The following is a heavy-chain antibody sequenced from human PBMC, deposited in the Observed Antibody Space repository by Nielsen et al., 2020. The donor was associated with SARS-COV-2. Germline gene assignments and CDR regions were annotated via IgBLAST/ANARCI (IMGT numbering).Heavy chain of an antibody. J-gene: IGHJ4*02. CDR2: ISASGGTT. CDR3: AKEGVNYSFDY. CDR1: GFTFSSYP. Sequence: GGSLRLSCATSGFTFSSYPMNWVRQAPGKGLEWVSVISASGGTTDYADSVKGRFTISRDNSKNTLFLQMNSLRAENTAVYYCAKEGVNYSFDYWGQGTLVIVSS. V-gene: IGHV3-23*01. D-gene: IGHD1-7*01.